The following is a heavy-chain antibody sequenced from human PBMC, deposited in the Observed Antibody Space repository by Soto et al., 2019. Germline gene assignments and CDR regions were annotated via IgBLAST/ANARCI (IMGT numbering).Heavy chain of an antibody. CDR3: AREAAATGNWFDP. Sequence: QVQLVESGGGVVQPGGSLRLSCAASRFTFSSYAMHWVRQAPGKGLEWVAVISYDGSNTYYADSVKGRFTISRDNSKNTLNLQMNSLRAEDTAVYYCAREAAATGNWFDPWGQGTLVTVSS. J-gene: IGHJ5*02. D-gene: IGHD2-15*01. V-gene: IGHV3-30-3*01. CDR1: RFTFSSYA. CDR2: ISYDGSNT.